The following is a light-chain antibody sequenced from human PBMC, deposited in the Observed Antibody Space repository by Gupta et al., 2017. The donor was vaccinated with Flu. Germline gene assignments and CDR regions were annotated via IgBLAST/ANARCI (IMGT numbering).Light chain of an antibody. CDR3: QQYYTTPLT. CDR2: WAS. J-gene: IGKJ4*01. Sequence: DIVMTQSPDSLAVSLGERATINCKSSQSVLYSSNNKNYLAWYQQRPGQPPKLLIYWASTRESGVPDRFNGSGSGTXFTLTIXSLQAEDVAVYYCQQYYTTPLTFGXGTKVEIK. CDR1: QSVLYSSNNKNY. V-gene: IGKV4-1*01.